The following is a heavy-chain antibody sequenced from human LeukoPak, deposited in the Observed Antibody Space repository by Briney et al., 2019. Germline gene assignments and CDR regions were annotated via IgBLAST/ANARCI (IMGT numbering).Heavy chain of an antibody. D-gene: IGHD3-9*01. CDR3: ARGRPLRYFDWLGIRMLFDI. Sequence: AASVKVSCKASGYTFTSYYMYWVRQAPGQGLEWMGIINPSGGSTSYAQKFQGRVTMTRDTSTSTVYMELSSLRSEDTAVYYCARGRPLRYFDWLGIRMLFDIWGQGTMVTVSS. CDR1: GYTFTSYY. CDR2: INPSGGST. J-gene: IGHJ3*02. V-gene: IGHV1-46*01.